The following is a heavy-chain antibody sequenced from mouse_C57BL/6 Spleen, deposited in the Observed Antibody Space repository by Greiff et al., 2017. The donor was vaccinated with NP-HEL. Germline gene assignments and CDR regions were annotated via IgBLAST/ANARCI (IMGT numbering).Heavy chain of an antibody. Sequence: VQLQQSGAELVKPGASVKISCKASGYAFSSYWMNWVKQRPGKGLEWIGQIYPGDGDTNYNGKFKGKATLTADKSSSTAYMQLSSLTSEDSAVYFCAREGSGYGWFAYWGQGTLVTVSA. D-gene: IGHD3-2*02. V-gene: IGHV1-80*01. CDR2: IYPGDGDT. J-gene: IGHJ3*01. CDR1: GYAFSSYW. CDR3: AREGSGYGWFAY.